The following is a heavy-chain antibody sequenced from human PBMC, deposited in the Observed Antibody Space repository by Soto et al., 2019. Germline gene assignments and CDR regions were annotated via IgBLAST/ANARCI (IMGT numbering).Heavy chain of an antibody. CDR2: IYYSGST. D-gene: IGHD3-10*01. J-gene: IGHJ5*02. CDR1: GGSISSGDYY. Sequence: SETLSLTCTVSGGSISSGDYYWSWIRQPPGKGLEWIGYIYYSGSTYYNPSLKSRVTISVDTSKNQFSLKLSSVTAADTAVYYCARDTLRGSYYPWFDPWGQGTLVTVSS. CDR3: ARDTLRGSYYPWFDP. V-gene: IGHV4-30-4*01.